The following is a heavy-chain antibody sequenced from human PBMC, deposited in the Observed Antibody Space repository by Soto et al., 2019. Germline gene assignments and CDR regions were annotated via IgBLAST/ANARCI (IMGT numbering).Heavy chain of an antibody. J-gene: IGHJ6*02. D-gene: IGHD2-21*02. CDR3: ARDLWGYCGTDCYPLDV. CDR2: MYNTGST. CDR1: GGSISSYY. Sequence: PSETLSLTCTVSGGSISSYYWSWIRQPPGKGLDRIGYMYNTGSTVYNPSLKSRVTISVDTSKNQFYLKVNSVTAADTAVYYCARDLWGYCGTDCYPLDVWGQGTTVTVS. V-gene: IGHV4-59*01.